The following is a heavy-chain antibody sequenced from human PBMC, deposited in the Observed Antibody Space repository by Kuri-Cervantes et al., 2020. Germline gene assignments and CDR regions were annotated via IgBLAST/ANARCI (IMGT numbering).Heavy chain of an antibody. Sequence: SGPTLVKPTQTLTLTCTFSGFSLSTSGMCVSWIRQPPGKALEWLARIDRDDDKYYSTSLKTRLTISKDTSKNQVVLTMTNMDPVGTATYYCARIRTNYYDSSLFDPWGQGTLVTVSS. CDR1: GFSLSTSGMC. V-gene: IGHV2-70*11. J-gene: IGHJ5*02. D-gene: IGHD3-22*01. CDR3: ARIRTNYYDSSLFDP. CDR2: IDRDDDK.